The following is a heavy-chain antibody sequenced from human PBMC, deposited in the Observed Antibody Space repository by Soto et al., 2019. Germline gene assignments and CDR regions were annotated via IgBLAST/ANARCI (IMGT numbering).Heavy chain of an antibody. J-gene: IGHJ4*02. V-gene: IGHV3-21*01. CDR3: ARGGCSGGSCHPFFDY. CDR2: ISSSSSYI. D-gene: IGHD2-15*01. Sequence: PGGSLRLSCAASGFTFSSYSMNWVRQAPGKGLEWVSSISSSSSYIYYADSVKGRFTISRDNAKNSLYLQMNSLRAEDTAVYYCARGGCSGGSCHPFFDYWGQGTLVTVSS. CDR1: GFTFSSYS.